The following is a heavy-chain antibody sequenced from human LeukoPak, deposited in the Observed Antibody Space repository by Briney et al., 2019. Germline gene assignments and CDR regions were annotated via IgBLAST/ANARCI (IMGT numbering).Heavy chain of an antibody. D-gene: IGHD2-21*02. CDR2: MYTGGGR. J-gene: IGHJ4*02. CDR1: GFSVSKYY. Sequence: GSLRLSCAASGFSVSKYYMSWVRQPPGKGLEWVSVMYTGGGRYYGDSVKGRFTVSRDNSKNTVFLQMNSLRVEDTALYYCTRGQSYCGADCYSDWGQGTLVTVSS. V-gene: IGHV3-66*01. CDR3: TRGQSYCGADCYSD.